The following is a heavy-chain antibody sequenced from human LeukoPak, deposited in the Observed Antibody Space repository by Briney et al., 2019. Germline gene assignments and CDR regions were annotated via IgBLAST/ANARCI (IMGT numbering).Heavy chain of an antibody. V-gene: IGHV3-21*05. J-gene: IGHJ6*03. D-gene: IGHD6-6*01. CDR3: ARDLSIVGLMDV. Sequence: GGSLRLSCAASGFTFSSYGMTWVRQAPGKGLEWVSYITSSSTIIYYADSVKGRFTISRDNAKNSLYLQMNSLRAEDTAVYYCARDLSIVGLMDVWGKGTTVTVSS. CDR2: ITSSSTII. CDR1: GFTFSSYG.